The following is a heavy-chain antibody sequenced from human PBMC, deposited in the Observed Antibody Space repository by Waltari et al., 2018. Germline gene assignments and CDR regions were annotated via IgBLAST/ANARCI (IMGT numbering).Heavy chain of an antibody. V-gene: IGHV3-48*04. CDR3: ASSSFAYYYDSSGSDAFDI. CDR2: ISSSSSTI. J-gene: IGHJ3*02. Sequence: EVQLVESGGGLVQPGGSLRVSCQASGFTFSRYSMNWVRRAPGRGLEWVSYISSSSSTIYYADSVKGRFTISRDNAKNSLYLQMNSLRAEDTAVYYCASSSFAYYYDSSGSDAFDIWGQGTMVTVSS. CDR1: GFTFSRYS. D-gene: IGHD3-22*01.